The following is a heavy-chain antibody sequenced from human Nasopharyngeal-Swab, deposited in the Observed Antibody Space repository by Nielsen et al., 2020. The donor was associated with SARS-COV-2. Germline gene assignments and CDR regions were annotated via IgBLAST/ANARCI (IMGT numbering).Heavy chain of an antibody. CDR2: ISGGGGST. CDR3: AKVARDIVVVPAAMKAYYYYGMDV. J-gene: IGHJ6*02. D-gene: IGHD2-2*01. Sequence: VRQMPGKGLEWVSAISGGGGSTYYADSVKGRFTISRDNSKNTLYLQMNSLRAEDTAVYYCAKVARDIVVVPAAMKAYYYYGMDVWGQGTTGTVSS. V-gene: IGHV3-23*01.